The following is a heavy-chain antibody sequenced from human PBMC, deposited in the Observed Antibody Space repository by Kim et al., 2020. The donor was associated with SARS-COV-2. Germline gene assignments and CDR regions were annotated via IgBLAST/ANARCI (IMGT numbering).Heavy chain of an antibody. J-gene: IGHJ4*02. CDR1: GGSFSGYY. Sequence: SETLSLTCAVYGGSFSGYYWSWIRQPPGKGLEWIGEINHSGSTNYNPSLKSRVTISVDTSKNQFSLKLSSVTAADTAVYYCARVRGPQAAGEGYYFDYWGQGTLVTVSS. CDR2: INHSGST. CDR3: ARVRGPQAAGEGYYFDY. D-gene: IGHD6-13*01. V-gene: IGHV4-34*01.